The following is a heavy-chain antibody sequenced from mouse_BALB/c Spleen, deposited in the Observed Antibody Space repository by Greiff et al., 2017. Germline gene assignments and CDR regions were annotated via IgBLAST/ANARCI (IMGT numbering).Heavy chain of an antibody. CDR3: ARGCYGSSYDYAMDY. CDR1: GFTFSSYA. CDR2: ISSGGST. J-gene: IGHJ4*01. V-gene: IGHV5-6-5*01. D-gene: IGHD1-1*01. Sequence: EVQVVESGGGLVKPGGSLKLSCAASGFTFSSYAMSWVRQTPEKRLEWVASISSGGSTYYPDSVKGRFTISRDNARNILYLQMSSLRSEDTAMYYCARGCYGSSYDYAMDYWGQGTSVTVSS.